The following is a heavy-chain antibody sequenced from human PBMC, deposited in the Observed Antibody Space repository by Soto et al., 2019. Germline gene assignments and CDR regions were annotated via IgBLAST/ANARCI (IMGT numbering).Heavy chain of an antibody. D-gene: IGHD1-26*01. V-gene: IGHV3-23*01. Sequence: ETLRLSCAASGFTFSSYGMSWVRQAPGKGLEWVSSISGSGGSTYYADSVKGRFTISRDNSKNTLYLQMNSLRAEDTAVYYCAKASAPGGTYFPLWFWGQGTLVTVSS. CDR2: ISGSGGST. J-gene: IGHJ4*02. CDR1: GFTFSSYG. CDR3: AKASAPGGTYFPLWF.